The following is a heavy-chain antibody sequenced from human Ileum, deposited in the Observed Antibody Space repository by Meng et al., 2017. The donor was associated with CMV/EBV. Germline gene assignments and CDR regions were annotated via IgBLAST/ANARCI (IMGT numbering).Heavy chain of an antibody. Sequence: GESLKISCVTSGFAFDDYTMHWVRQVSGKGLEWVSFISWDGGTTDYADSVKGRFTISKDNSKNSLYLQMSSLRSEDTALYYCAKDMSQLGIRHAFDVWGQGTKVTVSS. CDR2: ISWDGGTT. CDR1: GFAFDDYT. J-gene: IGHJ3*01. V-gene: IGHV3-43*01. CDR3: AKDMSQLGIRHAFDV. D-gene: IGHD7-27*01.